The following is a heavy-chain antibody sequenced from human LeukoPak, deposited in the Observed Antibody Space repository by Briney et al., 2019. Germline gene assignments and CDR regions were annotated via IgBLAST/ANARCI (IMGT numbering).Heavy chain of an antibody. CDR1: GFTFSSYP. CDR2: ISGSGGST. V-gene: IGHV3-23*01. CDR3: YAYYIVVVPAAITLPDAFDI. J-gene: IGHJ3*02. Sequence: GGSLRLSCAASGFTFSSYPMRWVRQAPARGLEGVSAISGSGGSTYYADSVKCRFTISRDNYKNTLYLQMNSLRAEDTAVYYCYAYYIVVVPAAITLPDAFDIWGQGTMVTVSS. D-gene: IGHD2-2*02.